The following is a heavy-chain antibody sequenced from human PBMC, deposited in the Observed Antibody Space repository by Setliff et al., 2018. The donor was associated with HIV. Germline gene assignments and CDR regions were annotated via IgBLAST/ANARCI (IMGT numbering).Heavy chain of an antibody. CDR3: ARGEPATAMVNGRYYYGMDF. CDR2: IYHSGST. J-gene: IGHJ6*02. CDR1: GGSLSSGTYY. D-gene: IGHD5-18*01. V-gene: IGHV4-61*02. Sequence: SETLSLTCTVPGGSLSSGTYYWNWIRQPAGKGLEWIGRIYHSGSTNYNPSLKSRVTISVDTSKNQFSLKLSSVTAADTAVYYCARGEPATAMVNGRYYYGMDFWGQGTTVTVS.